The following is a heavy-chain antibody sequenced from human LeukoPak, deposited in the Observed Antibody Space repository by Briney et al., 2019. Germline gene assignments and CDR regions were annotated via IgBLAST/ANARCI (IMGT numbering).Heavy chain of an antibody. Sequence: ASVKVSCKASGYIFTGYYMHWVRQAPRQGLEWMGWINPNSGGTNYAQKFQGRVTMTRDTSISTAYMELSRLRSDDTAVYYCARDFIQYSSSWYTGRRGGDTKHPLDYWGQGTLVTVSS. D-gene: IGHD6-13*01. CDR3: ARDFIQYSSSWYTGRRGGDTKHPLDY. CDR2: INPNSGGT. J-gene: IGHJ4*02. V-gene: IGHV1-2*02. CDR1: GYIFTGYY.